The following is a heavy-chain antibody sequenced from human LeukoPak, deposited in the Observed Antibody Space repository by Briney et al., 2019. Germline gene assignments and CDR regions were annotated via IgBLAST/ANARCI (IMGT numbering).Heavy chain of an antibody. D-gene: IGHD5-18*01. Sequence: SETLSLTCAVSGGSISSNDWWTWVRQPPGKGLEWIGEIYHSGSTNYNPSLKSRITISVDKSKNQFSLKLSSVTAADTAVYYCARSRSGYSYDHAAFEIWGQGTMVTVSS. J-gene: IGHJ3*02. CDR3: ARSRSGYSYDHAAFEI. CDR2: IYHSGST. CDR1: GGSISSNDW. V-gene: IGHV4-4*02.